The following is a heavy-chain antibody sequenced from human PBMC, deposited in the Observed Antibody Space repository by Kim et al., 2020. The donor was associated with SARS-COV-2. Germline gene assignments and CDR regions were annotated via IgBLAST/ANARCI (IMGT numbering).Heavy chain of an antibody. CDR1: GGSISSSNW. V-gene: IGHV4-4*02. J-gene: IGHJ5*02. Sequence: SETLSLTCAVSGGSISSSNWWSWVRQPPGKGLEWIGEIYHSGSTNYNPSLKSRITISVDKSKNQFSLKLSSVTAADTAVYYCAGVPIFGQATNWFDPWGQGTLVTVSS. D-gene: IGHD3-3*01. CDR3: AGVPIFGQATNWFDP. CDR2: IYHSGST.